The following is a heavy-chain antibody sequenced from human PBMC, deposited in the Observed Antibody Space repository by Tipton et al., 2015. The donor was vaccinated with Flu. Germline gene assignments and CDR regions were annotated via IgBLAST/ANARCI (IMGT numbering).Heavy chain of an antibody. CDR3: ARELDTIKLDV. CDR2: ISSSGTII. V-gene: IGHV3-48*03. J-gene: IGHJ6*02. D-gene: IGHD5-24*01. CDR1: GFTFSRYE. Sequence: SLRLSCAASGFTFSRYEMNWVRQAPGKGLEWISYISSSGTIIYYADSVRGRFTISRDNAKTSLYLQMNNLRAEDTALYYCARELDTIKLDVWGRGTTVTVSS.